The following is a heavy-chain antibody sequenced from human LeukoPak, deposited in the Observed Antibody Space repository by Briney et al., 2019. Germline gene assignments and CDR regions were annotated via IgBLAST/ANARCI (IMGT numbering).Heavy chain of an antibody. Sequence: PGGSLRLSCVASGFTFSSNGMHWVRQAPGKGLEWVSGINWNGGSTGYADSVKGRFTISRDNAKNSLYLQMNSLRAEDTALYYCARNGRANYYYYMDVWGKGTTVTVSS. CDR3: ARNGRANYYYYMDV. V-gene: IGHV3-20*04. CDR1: GFTFSSNG. J-gene: IGHJ6*03. D-gene: IGHD5-12*01. CDR2: INWNGGST.